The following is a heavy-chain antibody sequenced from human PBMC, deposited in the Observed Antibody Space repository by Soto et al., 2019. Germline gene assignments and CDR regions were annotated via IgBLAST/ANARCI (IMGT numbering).Heavy chain of an antibody. V-gene: IGHV1-69*01. CDR3: ARDGLLAYSNYHYGLDV. CDR1: GGTFSSYA. Sequence: QVQLVQSGAEVKKPGSSVKVSCKASGGTFSSYAISWVRQAPGQGLEWMGGIIPIFGTANYAQKFQGRVTITADESTSTAYLELSSLRSEDTAVYYCARDGLLAYSNYHYGLDVWGQGTTVTVSS. CDR2: IIPIFGTA. J-gene: IGHJ6*02. D-gene: IGHD4-4*01.